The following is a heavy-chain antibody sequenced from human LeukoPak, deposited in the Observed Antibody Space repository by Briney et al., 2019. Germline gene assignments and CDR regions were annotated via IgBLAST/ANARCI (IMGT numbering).Heavy chain of an antibody. CDR1: GYTFTGSF. CDR2: ISSDTGGT. CDR3: VGADPVDY. Sequence: GASVKVSCKVSGYTFTGSFIHWVRQAPGQGLEWMGWISSDTGGTKFARKFQGRVTMTRDTSISTAYMELRSLRSDDTAVYYCVGADPVDYWGQGTRITVSS. J-gene: IGHJ4*02. V-gene: IGHV1-2*02.